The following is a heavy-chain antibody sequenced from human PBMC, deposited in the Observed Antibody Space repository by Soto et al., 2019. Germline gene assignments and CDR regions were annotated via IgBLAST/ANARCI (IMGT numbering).Heavy chain of an antibody. CDR3: ARRPLNY. J-gene: IGHJ4*02. V-gene: IGHV4-39*01. CDR2: IYYSGST. Sequence: PSETLSLTCTVSGGSISNNNYYWGWIRQPPGKGLEWIGSIYYSGSTYYNPSLKSRVTISVDRSKNQFSLKLSSVTAADTALYYCARRPLNYWGQGTLVTVSS. CDR1: GGSISNNNYY.